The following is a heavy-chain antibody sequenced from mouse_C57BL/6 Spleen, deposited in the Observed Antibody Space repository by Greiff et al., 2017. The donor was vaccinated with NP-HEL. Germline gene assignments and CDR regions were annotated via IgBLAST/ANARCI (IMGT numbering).Heavy chain of an antibody. D-gene: IGHD2-12*01. CDR2: IDPSDSET. CDR1: GYTFTSYW. Sequence: QVQLQQPGAELVRPGSSVKLSCKASGYTFTSYWMHWVKQRPIQGLEWIDNIDPSDSETHYNQKFKDKATLTVDKSSSTAYMQLSSLTSEDSAVYYCARGTYDSWFAYWGQGTLVTVSA. V-gene: IGHV1-52*01. CDR3: ARGTYDSWFAY. J-gene: IGHJ3*01.